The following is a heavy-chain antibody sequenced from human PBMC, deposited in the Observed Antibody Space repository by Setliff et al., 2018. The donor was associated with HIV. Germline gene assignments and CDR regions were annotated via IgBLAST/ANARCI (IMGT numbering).Heavy chain of an antibody. Sequence: PSETLSLTCTVSGGSISNDYWHWIRQSPGRGLEWIGYIYYTGSTNYNPSLKSRVAMSVDSSNHQFSLKLTSVTPADTAIYYCARRAYCSSTTCFDNWGQGTLVTVS. V-gene: IGHV4-59*01. CDR2: IYYTGST. CDR3: ARRAYCSSTTCFDN. J-gene: IGHJ4*02. D-gene: IGHD2-2*01. CDR1: GGSISNDY.